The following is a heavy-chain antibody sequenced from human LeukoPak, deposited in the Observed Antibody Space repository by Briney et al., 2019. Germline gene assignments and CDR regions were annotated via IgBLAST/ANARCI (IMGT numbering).Heavy chain of an antibody. V-gene: IGHV3-23*01. Sequence: GGSLRLSCAASGFTFSSYAMTWVRQAPGKGLEWVSAISGSGYNSYYADSVKGRFTISRDNSKNTLFLQMYSLRGEDTAIYYCAKWMVRRDFWSGAFDIWGQGTMVTV. D-gene: IGHD3-3*01. CDR3: AKWMVRRDFWSGAFDI. J-gene: IGHJ3*02. CDR2: ISGSGYNS. CDR1: GFTFSSYA.